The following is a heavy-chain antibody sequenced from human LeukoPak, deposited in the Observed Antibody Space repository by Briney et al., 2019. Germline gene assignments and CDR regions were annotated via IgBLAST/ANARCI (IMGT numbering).Heavy chain of an antibody. V-gene: IGHV3-7*01. CDR2: IKQDGSEK. J-gene: IGHJ4*02. Sequence: GGSLRLSCAASGFTFSSYWMSWVRQAPGKGLEWVANIKQDGSEKYYVDSVKGRFTISRDNAKNSLYLQMNSLRAEDTAVYYCARVHLWELNYFDYWGQGTLVTVSS. D-gene: IGHD1-26*01. CDR1: GFTFSSYW. CDR3: ARVHLWELNYFDY.